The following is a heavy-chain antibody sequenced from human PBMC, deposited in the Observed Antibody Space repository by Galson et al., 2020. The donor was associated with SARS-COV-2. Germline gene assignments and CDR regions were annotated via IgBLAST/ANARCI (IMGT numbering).Heavy chain of an antibody. D-gene: IGHD6-13*01. CDR1: GYSFTGHY. Sequence: ASVKVSCQASGYSFTGHYIYWVRQTPGEGLEWMGWVNPNTRDMKYKEKFQGRVSMTRDTSISTAYLELSRLTPEDTAVYYCVRDRISAPDDFDYCGQGTLVAVSS. J-gene: IGHJ4*02. CDR2: VNPNTRDM. CDR3: VRDRISAPDDFDY. V-gene: IGHV1-2*02.